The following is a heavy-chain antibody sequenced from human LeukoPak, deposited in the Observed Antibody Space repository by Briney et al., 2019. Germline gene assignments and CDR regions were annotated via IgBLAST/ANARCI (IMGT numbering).Heavy chain of an antibody. CDR3: AKGFRFWSGYYPDYYYYGMDV. D-gene: IGHD3-3*01. CDR2: ISWNSGSI. Sequence: PGGSLRLSCAASGFTFDDYAMHWVRQAPGKGLEWVSGISWNSGSIGYADSVKGRFTIPRDNAKNSLYLQMNSLRAEDTALYYCAKGFRFWSGYYPDYYYYGMDVWGQGTTVTVSS. J-gene: IGHJ6*02. V-gene: IGHV3-9*01. CDR1: GFTFDDYA.